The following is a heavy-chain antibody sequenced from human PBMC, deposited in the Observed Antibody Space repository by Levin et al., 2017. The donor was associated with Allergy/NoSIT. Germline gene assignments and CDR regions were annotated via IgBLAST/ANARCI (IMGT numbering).Heavy chain of an antibody. V-gene: IGHV3-11*01. CDR3: AGMDRCGGDCYILDY. CDR1: GFTFSDYY. Sequence: GESLKISCAASGFTFSDYYMSWIRRAPGKGLEWVSYISGSGSIIYYSDSVKGRFTISRDNAKNSLYLQLNSLRGEDTAVYFCAGMDRCGGDCYILDYWGQGTLVTVSS. J-gene: IGHJ4*02. CDR2: ISGSGSII. D-gene: IGHD2-21*02.